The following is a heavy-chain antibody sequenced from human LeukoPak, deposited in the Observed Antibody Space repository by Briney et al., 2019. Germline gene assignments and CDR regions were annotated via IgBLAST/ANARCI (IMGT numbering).Heavy chain of an antibody. Sequence: SDTLSLTCTVSAGCISSGRYYWSWIRQPAGNGSECLGRTYPSGSTNYNPSLKSPVTISVDTSKNQFSLKLSSVTAADTAVYYCARLKKGFTFDYWGQGTLVTVSS. CDR2: TYPSGST. CDR1: AGCISSGRYY. CDR3: ARLKKGFTFDY. J-gene: IGHJ4*02. V-gene: IGHV4-61*02.